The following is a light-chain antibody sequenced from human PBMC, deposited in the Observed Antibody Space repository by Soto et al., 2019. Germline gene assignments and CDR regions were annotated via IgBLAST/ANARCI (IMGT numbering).Light chain of an antibody. V-gene: IGKV1-5*03. Sequence: DIQMTQSPSTLSGSVGDRVTITCRASQTISSWLAWYQQKPRKAPKLLIYKASTLKSGVPSRFSGSGSGTEFTLTISSLQPDDFATYDCQHYNSYSEALGQGTK. CDR1: QTISSW. CDR3: QHYNSYSEA. J-gene: IGKJ1*01. CDR2: KAS.